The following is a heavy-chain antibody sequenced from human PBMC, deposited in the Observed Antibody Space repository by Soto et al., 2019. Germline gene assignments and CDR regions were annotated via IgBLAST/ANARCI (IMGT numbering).Heavy chain of an antibody. CDR1: GFTFSSYS. J-gene: IGHJ5*02. CDR3: ARGGYRGYDCGPNWFDP. Sequence: PGGSLRLSCAASGFTFSSYSMNWVRKAPGKGLEWVSYISSSSSTIYYADSVKGRFAKSRDNAKNSLYLQMNRLRDEDTAVYYCARGGYRGYDCGPNWFDPWGQGTLVTVSS. V-gene: IGHV3-48*02. D-gene: IGHD5-12*01. CDR2: ISSSSSTI.